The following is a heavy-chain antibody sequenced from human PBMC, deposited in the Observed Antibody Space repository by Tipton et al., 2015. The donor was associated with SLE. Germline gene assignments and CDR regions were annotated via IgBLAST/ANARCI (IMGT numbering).Heavy chain of an antibody. CDR1: GGSVNSGSFY. CDR3: TRSLYNTNWFWFDP. Sequence: TLSLTCSVSGGSVNSGSFYWGWIRQPPGKGLEWIGDVHKSGTTNYNPSLKSRVTISLGTSTNQFSLRLSSVTAADTAVYFCTRSLYNTNWFWFDPWGQGTLVNVSS. J-gene: IGHJ5*02. V-gene: IGHV4-61*01. CDR2: VHKSGTT. D-gene: IGHD6-13*01.